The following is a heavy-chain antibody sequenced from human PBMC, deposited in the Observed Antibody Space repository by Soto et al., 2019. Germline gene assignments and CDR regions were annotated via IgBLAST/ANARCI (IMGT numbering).Heavy chain of an antibody. CDR3: AKDSRPGIAVGYCSGGSCYSFAFDI. D-gene: IGHD2-15*01. J-gene: IGHJ3*02. V-gene: IGHV3-43*02. CDR1: GFTFDDYA. Sequence: GGSLRLSCAASGFTFDDYAMHWVRQAPGKGLEWVSLISGDGGSTYYADSVKGRFTISRDNSKNSLYLQMNSLRTEDTALYYCAKDSRPGIAVGYCSGGSCYSFAFDIWGQGTKVTVSS. CDR2: ISGDGGST.